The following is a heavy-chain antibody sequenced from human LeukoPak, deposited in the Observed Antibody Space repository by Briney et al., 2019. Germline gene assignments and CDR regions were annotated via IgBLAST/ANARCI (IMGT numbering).Heavy chain of an antibody. CDR1: GFTFSSYSMN. CDR3: ESGYSSGWYAVY. D-gene: IGHD6-19*01. V-gene: IGHV4-59*05. CDR2: IYYSGST. Sequence: GSLRLSCAASGFTFSSYSMNWVRQAPGKGLEWIGSIYYSGSTYYNPSLKSRVTISVDTSKNQFSLKLSSVTAADTAVYYCESGYSSGWYAVYWGQGTLVTVSS. J-gene: IGHJ4*02.